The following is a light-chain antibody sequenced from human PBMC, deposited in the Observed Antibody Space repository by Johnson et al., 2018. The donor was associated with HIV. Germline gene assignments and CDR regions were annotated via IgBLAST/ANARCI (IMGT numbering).Light chain of an antibody. CDR3: GTWDSSLNV. CDR2: DNH. V-gene: IGLV1-51*01. J-gene: IGLJ1*01. Sequence: QSVLTQPPSVSAAPGQKVTISCSGSSSNIGRNYVSWYQQLPGTAPKLLIYDNHKRPSGIPDRFSGSKSGTSATLGITGLQTGDEADYYCGTWDSSLNVFGTGTKVTVL. CDR1: SSNIGRNY.